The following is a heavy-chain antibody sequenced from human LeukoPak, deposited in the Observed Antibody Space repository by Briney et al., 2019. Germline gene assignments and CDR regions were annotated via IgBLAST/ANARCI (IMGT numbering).Heavy chain of an antibody. CDR3: ARHLFSGYSAVAAAAGSNYYYGMDV. CDR1: GGSFSGYF. CDR2: INHSGST. Sequence: SETLSLTCAVYGGSFSGYFWSWIRQPPGKGLEWIGEINHSGSTDYNPSLKSRVTISVDTSKNQFSLKLSSVTAADTAVYYCARHLFSGYSAVAAAAGSNYYYGMDVWGQGTTVTVSS. V-gene: IGHV4-34*01. J-gene: IGHJ6*02. D-gene: IGHD6-13*01.